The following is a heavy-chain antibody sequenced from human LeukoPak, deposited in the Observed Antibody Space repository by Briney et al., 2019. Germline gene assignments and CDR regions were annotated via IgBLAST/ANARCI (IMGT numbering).Heavy chain of an antibody. CDR2: IYYSGST. CDR3: AREVRMVRGVIITWQNFDH. V-gene: IGHV4-39*07. D-gene: IGHD3-10*01. Sequence: SETLSLTCTVSGGSISSSSYYWGWIRQPPGKGLEWIGSIYYSGSTYYNPSLKSRVTISVDTSKNQFSLKLSSVTAADTAVYYCAREVRMVRGVIITWQNFDHWGQGTLVTVSS. CDR1: GGSISSSSYY. J-gene: IGHJ4*02.